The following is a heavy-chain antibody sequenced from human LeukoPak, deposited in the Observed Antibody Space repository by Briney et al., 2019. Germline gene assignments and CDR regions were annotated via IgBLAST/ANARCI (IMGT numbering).Heavy chain of an antibody. CDR2: IYYSGST. V-gene: IGHV4-31*03. CDR1: GGSISSGGYY. J-gene: IGHJ6*04. CDR3: AGAPPYPPYGMDV. Sequence: SETLSLTCTVSGGSISSGGYYWSWIRQHPGKGLEWIGYIYYSGSTYYNPSLKSRVTISVDTSKNQFSPKLSSVTAADTAVYYCAGAPPYPPYGMDVWGKGTTVTVSS.